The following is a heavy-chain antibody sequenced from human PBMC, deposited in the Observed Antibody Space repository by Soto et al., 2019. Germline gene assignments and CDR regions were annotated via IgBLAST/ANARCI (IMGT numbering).Heavy chain of an antibody. CDR3: TRGGYMHAFDM. D-gene: IGHD6-13*01. CDR1: GFVFSTFA. Sequence: GGSLRLSCAASGFVFSTFAMSWVRQSPGKGLEWVSTITGSGDSTYYADFMRGRFTISRDNLKNTVHLQIKSLRAEDTAVYFCTRGGYMHAFDMWGQGTMVTVSS. V-gene: IGHV3-23*01. CDR2: ITGSGDST. J-gene: IGHJ3*02.